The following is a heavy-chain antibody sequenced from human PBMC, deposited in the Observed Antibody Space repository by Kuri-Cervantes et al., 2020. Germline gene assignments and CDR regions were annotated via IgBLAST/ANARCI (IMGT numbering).Heavy chain of an antibody. CDR3: ARIWSTVGYYYYYMDV. V-gene: IGHV3-21*01. D-gene: IGHD1-26*01. CDR2: ISSSSSYI. J-gene: IGHJ6*03. Sequence: GGSLSSCAASGFTFSSYSMNWVRQAPGKGLEWVSSISSSSSYIYYADSVKGRFTISRDNAKNSLYLQMNSLRAEDTAVYYCARIWSTVGYYYYYMDVWGKGTTVTVSS. CDR1: GFTFSSYS.